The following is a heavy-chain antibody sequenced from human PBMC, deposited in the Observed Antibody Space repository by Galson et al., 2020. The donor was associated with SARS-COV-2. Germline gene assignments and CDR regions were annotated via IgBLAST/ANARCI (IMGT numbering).Heavy chain of an antibody. J-gene: IGHJ4*02. CDR2: IYYSGST. CDR1: GGSISSYY. CDR3: ARQLLWFGELEMDYFDY. V-gene: IGHV4-59*05. D-gene: IGHD3-10*01. Sequence: ETLSLTCTVSGGSISSYYWSWIRQPPGKGLEWIGSIYYSGSTYYNPSLKSRVTISVDTSKNQFSLKLSSVTAADTAVYYCARQLLWFGELEMDYFDYWGQGTLVTVSS.